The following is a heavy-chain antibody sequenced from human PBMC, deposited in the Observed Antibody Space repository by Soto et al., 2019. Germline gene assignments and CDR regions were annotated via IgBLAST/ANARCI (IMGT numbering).Heavy chain of an antibody. J-gene: IGHJ6*02. CDR3: ARDVRGTYDFWSGYYGPPKFYYYGMDV. V-gene: IGHV3-23*01. CDR2: ISGSGGST. D-gene: IGHD3-3*01. Sequence: LRLSCAASGFTFSSYAMSWVRQAPGKGLEWVSAISGSGGSTYYADSVKGRFTISRDNSKNTLYLQMNSLRAEDTAVYYCARDVRGTYDFWSGYYGPPKFYYYGMDVWGQGTTVTVSS. CDR1: GFTFSSYA.